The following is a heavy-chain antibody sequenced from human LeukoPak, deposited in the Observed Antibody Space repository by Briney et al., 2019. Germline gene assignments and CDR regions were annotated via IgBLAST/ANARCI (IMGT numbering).Heavy chain of an antibody. CDR3: AREGVVVPAASNWFDP. J-gene: IGHJ5*02. D-gene: IGHD2-2*01. CDR2: IYTSGST. CDR1: GGSISSGSYY. V-gene: IGHV4-61*02. Sequence: PSETLSLTCTVSGGSISSGSYYWSWIRQPAGKGLEWIGRIYTSGSTNYNPSLKSRVTISVDTSKNQFSLKLSSVTAADTAVYYCAREGVVVPAASNWFDPWGQGTLVTVSS.